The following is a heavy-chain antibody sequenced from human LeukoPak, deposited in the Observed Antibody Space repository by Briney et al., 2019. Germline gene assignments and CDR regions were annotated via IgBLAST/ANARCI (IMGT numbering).Heavy chain of an antibody. CDR2: INHSGST. J-gene: IGHJ6*03. V-gene: IGHV4-34*01. D-gene: IGHD3-10*01. Sequence: SETLSLTCAVYGGSFRGYYWSWIRQPPGKGLELIGEINHSGSTNYNPSLKSRVTISVDTYKNQFSVELSYVTDADTAVYYCARHISGYRNYYGSGSYRPRDYYYYMDVWGKGTKVTISS. CDR3: ARHISGYRNYYGSGSYRPRDYYYYMDV. CDR1: GGSFRGYY.